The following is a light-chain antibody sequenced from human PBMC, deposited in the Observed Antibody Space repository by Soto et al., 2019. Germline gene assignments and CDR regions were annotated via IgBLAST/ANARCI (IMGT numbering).Light chain of an antibody. CDR1: ESVRSN. V-gene: IGKV3-11*01. J-gene: IGKJ5*01. Sequence: EIVLTQSPATLSVSPGDRATHSCRASESVRSNVAWYQQKPGQTPRLLIYGASTRATGVPPRFSGSRSGTEFTLTISSLEPEDFAVYYCQLRSNWSPITFGQGTRLE. CDR3: QLRSNWSPIT. CDR2: GAS.